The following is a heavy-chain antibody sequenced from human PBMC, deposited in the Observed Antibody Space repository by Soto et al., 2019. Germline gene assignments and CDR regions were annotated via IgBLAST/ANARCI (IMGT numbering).Heavy chain of an antibody. D-gene: IGHD3-22*01. CDR2: IKQDGSEK. CDR1: VFTFSSYW. CDR3: ARSRGIYSSGFNDAFDI. J-gene: IGHJ3*02. Sequence: GGSLRLSCAASVFTFSSYWMSWVRQAPGKGLEWVANIKQDGSEKYYVDSVKGRFTISRDNAKNSLYLQMNSLRAEDTAVYYCARSRGIYSSGFNDAFDIWGQGTMVTVSS. V-gene: IGHV3-7*05.